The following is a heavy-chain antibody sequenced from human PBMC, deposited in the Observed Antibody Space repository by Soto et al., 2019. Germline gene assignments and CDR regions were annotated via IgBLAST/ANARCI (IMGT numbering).Heavy chain of an antibody. CDR3: ARAVSMTGYYQYYFDY. D-gene: IGHD3-9*01. V-gene: IGHV3-23*01. J-gene: IGHJ4*02. CDR1: GFTFISYA. Sequence: GGSLSLSCAASGFTFISYAMSWVRQAPGKGLEWVSAISGSGGSTYYADSVKGRFTISRDNSKNTLYLQMNSLRSEDTAVYYCARAVSMTGYYQYYFDYWGQGTLVTVSS. CDR2: ISGSGGST.